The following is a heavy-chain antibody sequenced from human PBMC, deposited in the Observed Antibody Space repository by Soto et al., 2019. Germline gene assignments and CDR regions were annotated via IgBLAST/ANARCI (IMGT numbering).Heavy chain of an antibody. CDR1: GGSISSSSYY. V-gene: IGHV4-39*01. D-gene: IGHD6-13*01. CDR2: IYYSGST. Sequence: SETLSLTCTVSGGSISSSSYYWGWIRQPPGKGLEWIGSIYYSGSTYYNPSLKSRVTISVDTSKNQFSLKLSSVTAADTAVYYCARLLLGYSSSWYHTDAFDIWGQGTMVTVSS. J-gene: IGHJ3*02. CDR3: ARLLLGYSSSWYHTDAFDI.